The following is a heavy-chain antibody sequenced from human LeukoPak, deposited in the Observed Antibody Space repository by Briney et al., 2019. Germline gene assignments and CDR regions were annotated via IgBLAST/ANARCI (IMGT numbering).Heavy chain of an antibody. V-gene: IGHV4-39*07. J-gene: IGHJ6*03. CDR1: GGSLSSSSYY. D-gene: IGHD6-6*01. CDR2: IYYSGST. Sequence: SETLSLTCTVSGGSLSSSSYYWGWIRQPPGKGLEWIGSIYYSGSTYYNPSLKSRVTISVDTSKNQFSLKLSSVTAADTAVYFCARVVYSSSSHAYYYYMDVWGKGTTVTVSS. CDR3: ARVVYSSSSHAYYYYMDV.